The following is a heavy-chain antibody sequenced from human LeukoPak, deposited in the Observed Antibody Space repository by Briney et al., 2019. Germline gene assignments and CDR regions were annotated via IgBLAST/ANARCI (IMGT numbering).Heavy chain of an antibody. J-gene: IGHJ5*02. CDR1: GYTFTTYA. D-gene: IGHD2-2*01. CDR2: INTGNGDT. Sequence: GSSVKVSCKASGYTFTTYAIHWVRQPPGQRLEGMGWINTGNGDTRYSQKFQGKVTIIRDTSASTVYMELSSLRSEDTAVYYCARSQGQYPSLRNWFNPWGQGTLVTVSS. CDR3: ARSQGQYPSLRNWFNP. V-gene: IGHV1-3*04.